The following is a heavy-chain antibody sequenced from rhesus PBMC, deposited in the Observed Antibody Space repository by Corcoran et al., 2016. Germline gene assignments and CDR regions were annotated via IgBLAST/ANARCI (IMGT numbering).Heavy chain of an antibody. Sequence: EVQLVQSGAEGKKPGATVKISCKASGYTVTDYYLNRGRPAPVKGLEWMRRVDPEDGEAIHAQKFQDRVTITADTSTDTAYMALSSLTSEDPALHYCATVGSKLFDVWGPRVLVTVSS. D-gene: IGHD6-19*01. CDR1: GYTVTDYY. V-gene: IGHV1-111*02. J-gene: IGHJ5-1*01. CDR2: VDPEDGEA. CDR3: ATVGSKLFDV.